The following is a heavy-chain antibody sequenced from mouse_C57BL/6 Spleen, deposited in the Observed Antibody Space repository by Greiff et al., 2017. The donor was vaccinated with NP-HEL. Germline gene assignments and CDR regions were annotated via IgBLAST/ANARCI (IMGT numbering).Heavy chain of an antibody. CDR2: IYPGSGST. Sequence: QVQLQQPGAELVKPGASVKMSCKASGYTFTSYWITWVKQRPGPGLEWIGDIYPGSGSTNYNEKFKSKATLTVDTSSSTAYMQLSSLTSEDSAVYYCARADWDENYYAMDYWGQGTSVTVSS. J-gene: IGHJ4*01. CDR3: ARADWDENYYAMDY. CDR1: GYTFTSYW. V-gene: IGHV1-55*01. D-gene: IGHD4-1*01.